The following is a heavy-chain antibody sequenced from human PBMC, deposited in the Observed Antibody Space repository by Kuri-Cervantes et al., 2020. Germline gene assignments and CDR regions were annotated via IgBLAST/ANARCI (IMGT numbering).Heavy chain of an antibody. CDR2: IYTSGST. V-gene: IGHV4-61*02. CDR1: GGSISSRGYY. CDR3: AGTGYRFFHY. Sequence: SETLSLTCTVSGGSISSRGYYWGWIRQPPGKGLEWIGRIYTSGSTSYNPSLKSQVTMSLDTSKNQFSLKLTSVTAADTAVYFCAGTGYRFFHYWGQGTLVTVSS. D-gene: IGHD3/OR15-3a*01. J-gene: IGHJ4*02.